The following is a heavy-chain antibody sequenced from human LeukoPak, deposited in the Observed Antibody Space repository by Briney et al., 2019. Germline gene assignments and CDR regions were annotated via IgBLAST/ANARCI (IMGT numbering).Heavy chain of an antibody. V-gene: IGHV3-33*01. CDR2: IWDDGSNK. CDR3: AREEGGVLVY. D-gene: IGHD4/OR15-4a*01. CDR1: GFTFSSYG. J-gene: IGHJ4*02. Sequence: AGGSLRLSCAASGFTFSSYGMHWVRQAPGKGREWVAVIWDDGSNKYYADSVKGRFPISRDNSKNTVYLQMNSLSAADTAVYSCAREEGGVLVYWGQGTLVTVSS.